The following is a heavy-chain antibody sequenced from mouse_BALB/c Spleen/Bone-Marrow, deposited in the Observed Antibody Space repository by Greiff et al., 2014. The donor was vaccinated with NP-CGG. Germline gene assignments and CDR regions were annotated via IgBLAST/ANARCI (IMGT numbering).Heavy chain of an antibody. D-gene: IGHD2-1*01. V-gene: IGHV1S81*02. CDR1: GFTFTSYW. CDR2: INPSNGRT. CDR3: ARDGNYRYTMDY. Sequence: VQLQESGDELVKPGASVKLSCMASGFTFTSYWIHWVKQRPGQGPEWIGEINPSNGRTNYNEKFKGKATLTEDKSSSTAYMQLSSLTSEDSAVYYCARDGNYRYTMDYWGQGTSVTVSS. J-gene: IGHJ4*01.